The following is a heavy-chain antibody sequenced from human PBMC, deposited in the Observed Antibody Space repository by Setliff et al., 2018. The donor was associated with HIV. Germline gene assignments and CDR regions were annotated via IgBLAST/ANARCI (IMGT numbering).Heavy chain of an antibody. CDR2: VYYRGST. CDR3: ARGTLNYLDY. V-gene: IGHV4-61*08. J-gene: IGHJ6*03. Sequence: SETLSLTCSVTGDSVNNGGFFWNWIRQTPGKGLEWIGNVYYRGSTKYNPSLKSRVTLSVDTSKNQFDLKVNSVTAADTAVYYCARGTLNYLDYWAKGTTVTVSS. D-gene: IGHD2-8*01. CDR1: GDSVNNGGFF.